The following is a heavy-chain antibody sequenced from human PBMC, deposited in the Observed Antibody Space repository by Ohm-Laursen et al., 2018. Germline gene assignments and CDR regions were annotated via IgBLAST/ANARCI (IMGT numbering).Heavy chain of an antibody. CDR2: MNPNSGNT. Sequence: GASVKVSCKASGYTFTSYYMHWVRQAPGQGLEWMGWMNPNSGNTGYAQKFQGRVTMTTDTSTSTAYMELRSLRSDDTAVYYCARDFGFWSGYPFDYWGQGTLVTVSS. D-gene: IGHD3-3*01. CDR3: ARDFGFWSGYPFDY. CDR1: GYTFTSYY. V-gene: IGHV1-8*02. J-gene: IGHJ4*02.